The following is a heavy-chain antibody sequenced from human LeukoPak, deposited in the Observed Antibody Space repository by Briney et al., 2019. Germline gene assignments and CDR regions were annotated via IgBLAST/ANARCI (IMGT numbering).Heavy chain of an antibody. V-gene: IGHV3-53*01. J-gene: IGHJ4*02. CDR1: GFAVSNSF. Sequence: GGPLRLSCAVSGFAVSNSFMSWVRQAPGKGLEWLSVIFTGGDTYYAGSVKGRFTISRDNSENTLYLQMNSLTAEDAALYYCVKGSTGVPPLEYWGQGTLVTVSS. D-gene: IGHD1-1*01. CDR3: VKGSTGVPPLEY. CDR2: IFTGGDT.